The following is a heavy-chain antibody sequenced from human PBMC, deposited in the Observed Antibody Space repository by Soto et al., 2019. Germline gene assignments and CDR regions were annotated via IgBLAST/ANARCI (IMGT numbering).Heavy chain of an antibody. D-gene: IGHD3-10*01. V-gene: IGHV4-34*01. CDR2: INHSGST. CDR1: GGSFSGYY. J-gene: IGHJ4*02. Sequence: PSETLSLTCAVYGGSFSGYYWSWIRQPPGKGLEWIGEINHSGSTNYNPSLKSRVTISVDTSKNQFSLKLSSVTAADTAVYYCARQYYYGSGSFYFDYWGQGTLVTVSS. CDR3: ARQYYYGSGSFYFDY.